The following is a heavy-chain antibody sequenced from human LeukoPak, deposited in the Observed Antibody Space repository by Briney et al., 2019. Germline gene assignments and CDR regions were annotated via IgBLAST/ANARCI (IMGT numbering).Heavy chain of an antibody. Sequence: SGGSLRLSCAASGFTFNSHAMSWVRQAPGKGLEWVSGINGNGASTYYSDSVKGRFTISRDNSKNTVYLLMSSPRAEDTAVYYCAKDQGYSYYYLDYWGQGTLVTVSS. CDR2: INGNGAST. CDR1: GFTFNSHA. J-gene: IGHJ4*02. D-gene: IGHD5-18*01. V-gene: IGHV3-23*01. CDR3: AKDQGYSYYYLDY.